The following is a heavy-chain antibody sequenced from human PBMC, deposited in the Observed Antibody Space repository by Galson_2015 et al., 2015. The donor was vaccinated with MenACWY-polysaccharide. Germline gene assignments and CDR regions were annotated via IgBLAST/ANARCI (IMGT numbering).Heavy chain of an antibody. CDR3: ARDYCDRTICYGMDV. D-gene: IGHD2-2*01. CDR2: ISYDGTNK. J-gene: IGHJ6*02. V-gene: IGHV3-30-3*01. CDR1: GFTFSSYA. Sequence: SLRLSCAASGFTFSSYAMHWVRQAPGTGLEWVAIISYDGTNKYYADSVKGRFTISRDNSKNTLYVQMNSLRAEDTAVYYCARDYCDRTICYGMDVWGQGTTVTVSS.